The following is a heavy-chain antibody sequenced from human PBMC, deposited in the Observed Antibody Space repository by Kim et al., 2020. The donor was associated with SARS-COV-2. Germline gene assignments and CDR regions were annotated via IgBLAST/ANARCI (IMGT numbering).Heavy chain of an antibody. V-gene: IGHV1-2*06. D-gene: IGHD6-13*01. CDR1: GYTFTGYY. J-gene: IGHJ6*02. CDR3: AIPLGQQLKYVYYYYGMDV. Sequence: ASVKVSCKASGYTFTGYYMHWVRQAPGQGLEWMGRINPNSGGTNYAQKFQGRVTMTRDTSISTAYMELSRLRSDDTAVYYCAIPLGQQLKYVYYYYGMDVWGQGTTVTVSS. CDR2: INPNSGGT.